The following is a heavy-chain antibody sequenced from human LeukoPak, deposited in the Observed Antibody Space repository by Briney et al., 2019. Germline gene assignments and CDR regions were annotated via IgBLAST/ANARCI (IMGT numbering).Heavy chain of an antibody. CDR3: ARDSSGWHYFDY. V-gene: IGHV4-59*11. CDR1: GYSITTGHY. J-gene: IGHJ4*02. D-gene: IGHD6-19*01. Sequence: SETLSLTCTVSGYSITTGHYWGWIRQPPGKGLEWIGYIYYSGSTNYNPSLKSRVTISVDTSKNQFSLKLSSVTAADTAVYYCARDSSGWHYFDYWGQGTLVTVSS. CDR2: IYYSGST.